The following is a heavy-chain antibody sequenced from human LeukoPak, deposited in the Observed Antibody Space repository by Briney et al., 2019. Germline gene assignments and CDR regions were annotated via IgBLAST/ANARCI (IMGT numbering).Heavy chain of an antibody. V-gene: IGHV1-69*10. J-gene: IGHJ3*02. Sequence: ASVKVSCKASGGTFSSYAISWVRQAPGQGLEWMGGIIPIFGIANYAQKFQGRVTITADKSTSTAYMELRSLRSEDTAVYYCARVEGPYYYDSSGYQTGAFDIWGQGTMVTVSS. CDR1: GGTFSSYA. CDR2: IIPIFGIA. D-gene: IGHD3-22*01. CDR3: ARVEGPYYYDSSGYQTGAFDI.